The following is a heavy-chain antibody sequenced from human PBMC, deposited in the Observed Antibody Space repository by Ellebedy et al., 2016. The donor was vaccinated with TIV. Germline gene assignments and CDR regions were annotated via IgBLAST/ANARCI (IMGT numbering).Heavy chain of an antibody. Sequence: PGGSLRLSCAASGFSISKYGMHWVRQAPGKGLEWVAFIRYDGSNKYYADSVKGRFTISRDSPNNMVYLQMNGLRPDDTAVYYCAGQRGDWVDVFLNYWGQGTLVTVSS. D-gene: IGHD3/OR15-3a*01. CDR3: AGQRGDWVDVFLNY. J-gene: IGHJ4*02. CDR2: IRYDGSNK. V-gene: IGHV3-30*02. CDR1: GFSISKYG.